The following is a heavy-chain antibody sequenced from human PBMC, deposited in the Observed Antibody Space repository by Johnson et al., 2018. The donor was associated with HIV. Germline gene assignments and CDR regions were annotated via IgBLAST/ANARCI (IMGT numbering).Heavy chain of an antibody. Sequence: QVQLVESGGGVVQPGRSLRLSCAASGFTFSSYAMHWVRQAPGKGLEWVAVISYDGSNKYYADSVKGRFTISRDNSKNTLYVQMNSLRPEDTAVYYCASGDDDGFWGQGTVVTVSS. J-gene: IGHJ3*01. CDR1: GFTFSSYA. V-gene: IGHV3-30*04. CDR2: ISYDGSNK. D-gene: IGHD5-12*01. CDR3: ASGDDDGF.